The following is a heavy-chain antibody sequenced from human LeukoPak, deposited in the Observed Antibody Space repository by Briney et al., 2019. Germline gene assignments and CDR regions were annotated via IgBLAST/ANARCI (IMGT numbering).Heavy chain of an antibody. J-gene: IGHJ5*02. CDR3: ARGKVAYSSSWYGNWFDP. Sequence: PSQTLSLTCTVSGGSISSGDFYWSWIRQPPGKGLEWIGYIYYSGSTYYNPSLKSRVTISVDTSKNQFSLKLSSVTAADTAVYYCARGKVAYSSSWYGNWFDPWGQGTLVTVSS. CDR1: GGSISSGDFY. CDR2: IYYSGST. D-gene: IGHD6-13*01. V-gene: IGHV4-30-4*01.